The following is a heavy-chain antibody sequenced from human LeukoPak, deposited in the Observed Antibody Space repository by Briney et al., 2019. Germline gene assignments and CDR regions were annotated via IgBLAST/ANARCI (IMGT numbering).Heavy chain of an antibody. J-gene: IGHJ4*02. CDR1: GGSISSYY. CDR2: IYYSGST. V-gene: IGHV4-59*01. Sequence: SETLSLTCTVSGGSISSYYWSWIRQPPGKGLEWIGYIYYSGSTNYNPSLKSRVTISVDTSENQFSLELSSVTAADTAVYYCARDLSRDGYSYFDYWGQGTLVTVSS. CDR3: ARDLSRDGYSYFDY. D-gene: IGHD5-24*01.